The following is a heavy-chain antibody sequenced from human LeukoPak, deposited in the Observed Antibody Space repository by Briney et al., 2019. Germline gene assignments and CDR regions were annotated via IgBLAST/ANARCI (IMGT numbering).Heavy chain of an antibody. CDR3: ARLGKPLDYDILTGPFDY. Sequence: GESLKISCKGSGYSFTSYWIGWVRQMPGKGLEWMGIIYPGDSDTRYSPSFQGQVTISADKSISTAYLQWSSLKASDTAMYYCARLGKPLDYDILTGPFDYWGQGTLVTVSS. V-gene: IGHV5-51*01. CDR2: IYPGDSDT. D-gene: IGHD3-9*01. CDR1: GYSFTSYW. J-gene: IGHJ4*02.